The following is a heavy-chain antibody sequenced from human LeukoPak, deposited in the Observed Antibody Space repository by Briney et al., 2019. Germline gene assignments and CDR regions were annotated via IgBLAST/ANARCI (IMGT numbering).Heavy chain of an antibody. CDR3: AREVSNGWYYFDY. J-gene: IGHJ4*02. D-gene: IGHD6-19*01. V-gene: IGHV3-23*01. CDR1: GFTVSSNY. CDR2: ISGSGGST. Sequence: PGGSLRLSCAASGFTVSSNYMSWVRQAPGKGLEWVSAISGSGGSTYYADSVKGRFTISRDNSKNTLSLQMNSLRAEDTAVYYCAREVSNGWYYFDYWGQGTLVTVSS.